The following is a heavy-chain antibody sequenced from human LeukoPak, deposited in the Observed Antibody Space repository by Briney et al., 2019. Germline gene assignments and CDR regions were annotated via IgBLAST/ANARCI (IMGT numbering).Heavy chain of an antibody. D-gene: IGHD7-27*01. V-gene: IGHV4-61*08. CDR1: GGSISSGGYY. J-gene: IGHJ4*02. CDR2: IYYSGST. Sequence: SETLSLTCTVSGGSISSGGYYWSWVRQPPGKGLEWIGYIYYSGSTNYNPSLKSRVTIPVDTSKNQFSLKLSSVTAADTAVYYCARHRRLTGLDYFDYWGQGTLVTVSS. CDR3: ARHRRLTGLDYFDY.